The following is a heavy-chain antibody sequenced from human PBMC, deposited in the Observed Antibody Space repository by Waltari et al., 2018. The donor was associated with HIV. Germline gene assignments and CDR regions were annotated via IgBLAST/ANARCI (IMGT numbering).Heavy chain of an antibody. J-gene: IGHJ4*02. CDR3: AGENRFLEGFDY. V-gene: IGHV3-33*01. Sequence: QVQLVESGGGVVQPGRSLRLSCAASGFTFSSYGMQWVRQAPGKGLEWVAVIWYDGSNKYYADSVKGRFTISRDNSKNTLYLQMNSLRAEDTAVYYCAGENRFLEGFDYWGQGTLVTVSS. D-gene: IGHD3-3*01. CDR1: GFTFSSYG. CDR2: IWYDGSNK.